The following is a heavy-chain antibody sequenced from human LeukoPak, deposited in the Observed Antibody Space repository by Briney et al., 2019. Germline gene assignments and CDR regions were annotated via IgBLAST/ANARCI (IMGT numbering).Heavy chain of an antibody. CDR2: IYYSGST. CDR1: GGSSSSSSYY. Sequence: SETLSLTCTVSGGSSSSSSYYWGWIRQPPGKGLEWIGSIYYSGSTYYNPSLKSRVTISVDTSKNQFSLKLSSVTAADTAVYYCARSFCSSTSCYAYFDYWGQGTLVTVSS. V-gene: IGHV4-39*01. CDR3: ARSFCSSTSCYAYFDY. J-gene: IGHJ4*02. D-gene: IGHD2-2*01.